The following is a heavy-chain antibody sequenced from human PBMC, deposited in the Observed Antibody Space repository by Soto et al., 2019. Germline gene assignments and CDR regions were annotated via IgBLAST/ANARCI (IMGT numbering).Heavy chain of an antibody. V-gene: IGHV4-39*01. Sequence: PSETLSLNCVVSGGCIISSSYYCVWIRQPPGKGLEWIGSIYYSGSTYYNPSLKSRVTISVDTSKNQFSLKLSSVTAADTAVYYCARHYGSGSSNWFDPWGQGTLVTVSS. CDR3: ARHYGSGSSNWFDP. CDR1: GGCIISSSYY. D-gene: IGHD3-10*01. CDR2: IYYSGST. J-gene: IGHJ5*02.